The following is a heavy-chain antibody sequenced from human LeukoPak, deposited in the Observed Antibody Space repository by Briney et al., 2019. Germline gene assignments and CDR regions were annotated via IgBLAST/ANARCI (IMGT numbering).Heavy chain of an antibody. CDR3: ARDQEGFDY. Sequence: ASVKVSCQASGYTFTSNYIHWVRQAPGQGLEWMGMIYPRDGSTSYAQKFQGRVTVTRDTSTSTVHMELSGLRSEDTAVYYCARDQEGFDYWGQGTLVTVSS. CDR1: GYTFTSNY. J-gene: IGHJ4*02. CDR2: IYPRDGST. V-gene: IGHV1-46*01.